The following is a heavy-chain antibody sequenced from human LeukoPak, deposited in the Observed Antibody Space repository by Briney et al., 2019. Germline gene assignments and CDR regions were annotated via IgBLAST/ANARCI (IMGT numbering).Heavy chain of an antibody. Sequence: PGGSLRLSRAVSGFIFSSYSMNWVRQAPGEGLEWVSHISSSSTSKYYADSVKGRFTISRDNAKNSLYLQMNSLRAEDTAVYYCARGQYGMDVWGQGTTVTVSS. CDR2: ISSSSTSK. V-gene: IGHV3-48*04. J-gene: IGHJ6*02. CDR1: GFIFSSYS. CDR3: ARGQYGMDV.